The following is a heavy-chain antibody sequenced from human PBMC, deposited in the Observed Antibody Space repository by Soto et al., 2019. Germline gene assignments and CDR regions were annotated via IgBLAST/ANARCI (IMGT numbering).Heavy chain of an antibody. CDR1: GFTFSIYA. V-gene: IGHV3-23*01. Sequence: HPGGSLRLSCAASGFTFSIYAMSWFRQAPGKGLEWVSAISGSGGSTYYADSVKGRFTISRDNSKNTLYLQMNSLRAEDTAVYYCAKSRSQQLVSYNWFDPWGQGTLVTVSS. CDR3: AKSRSQQLVSYNWFDP. J-gene: IGHJ5*02. CDR2: ISGSGGST. D-gene: IGHD6-13*01.